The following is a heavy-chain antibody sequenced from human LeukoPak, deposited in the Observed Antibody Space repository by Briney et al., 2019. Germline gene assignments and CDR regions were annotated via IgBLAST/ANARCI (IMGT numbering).Heavy chain of an antibody. CDR3: ARLPATASYYYYYMDV. CDR2: FYYSGST. CDR1: GDSINSSSYY. V-gene: IGHV4-39*06. Sequence: SETLSLTCTVSGDSINSSSYYWGWIRQPPGKGLEGIGSFYYSGSTYYNPSLKSRVTISVAEAKTQFPPKLPSVSAADAAVYYCARLPATASYYYYYMDVWGKGTTVPFSS. J-gene: IGHJ6*03.